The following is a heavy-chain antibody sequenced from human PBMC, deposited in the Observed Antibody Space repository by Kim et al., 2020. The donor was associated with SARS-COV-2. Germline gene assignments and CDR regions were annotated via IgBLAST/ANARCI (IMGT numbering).Heavy chain of an antibody. CDR3: ASLGGSYQFDY. V-gene: IGHV4-39*07. J-gene: IGHJ4*02. Sequence: SETLSLTCTVSGGSISSSSYYWGWIRQPPGKGLEWIGSIYYSGSTYYNPSLKSRVTISVDTSKNQFSLKLSSVTAADTAVYYCASLGGSYQFDYWGQGTLVTVSS. D-gene: IGHD1-26*01. CDR1: GGSISSSSYY. CDR2: IYYSGST.